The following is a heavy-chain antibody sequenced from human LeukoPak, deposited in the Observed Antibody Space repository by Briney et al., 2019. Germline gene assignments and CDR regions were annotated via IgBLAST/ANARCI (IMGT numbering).Heavy chain of an antibody. J-gene: IGHJ6*03. Sequence: SQTLSLTCTVSGGSISSSSYYWGWIRQPPGKGLEWIGSIYYSGSTYYNPSLKSRVTISVDTSKNQFSLKLSSVTAADTAVYYCARDLAGVVNYYYYMDVWGKGTTVTVSS. CDR2: IYYSGST. CDR3: ARDLAGVVNYYYYMDV. CDR1: GGSISSSSYY. V-gene: IGHV4-39*07. D-gene: IGHD2-15*01.